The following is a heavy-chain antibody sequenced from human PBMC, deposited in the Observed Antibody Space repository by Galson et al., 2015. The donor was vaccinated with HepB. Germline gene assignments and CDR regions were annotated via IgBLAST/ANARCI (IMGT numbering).Heavy chain of an antibody. CDR2: IKSKTDGGTT. CDR1: GFTFSNAW. CDR3: TTDYPYPSRVLLWFGELVSAFDI. D-gene: IGHD3-10*01. J-gene: IGHJ3*02. V-gene: IGHV3-15*07. Sequence: SLRLSCAASGFTFSNAWMNWVRQAPGKGLEWVGRIKSKTDGGTTDYAAPVKGRFTISRDDSKNTLYLRMNSLKTEDTAVYYCTTDYPYPSRVLLWFGELVSAFDIWGQGTMVTVSS.